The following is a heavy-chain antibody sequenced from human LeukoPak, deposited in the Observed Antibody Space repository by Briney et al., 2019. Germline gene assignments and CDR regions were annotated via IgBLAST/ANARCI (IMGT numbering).Heavy chain of an antibody. J-gene: IGHJ6*02. CDR2: IYSRGST. Sequence: GGSLRLSCAASGFTVSSNYMSWVRQAPGKGLEWVSVIYSRGSTYYADSVKGRFTISRDNSKNTLYLQMNSLRAEDTAVYYCARDGIDYYGSGYGMDVWGQGTTVTVSS. D-gene: IGHD3-10*01. V-gene: IGHV3-66*01. CDR3: ARDGIDYYGSGYGMDV. CDR1: GFTVSSNY.